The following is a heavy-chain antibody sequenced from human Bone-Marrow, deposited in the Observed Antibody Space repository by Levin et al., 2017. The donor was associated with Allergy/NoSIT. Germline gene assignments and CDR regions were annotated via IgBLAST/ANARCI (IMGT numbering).Heavy chain of an antibody. CDR2: IDPSDSST. D-gene: IGHD6-13*01. CDR3: ARPQIHYSNSCFDS. CDR1: GFDFPSYW. J-gene: IGHJ4*02. V-gene: IGHV5-10-1*01. Sequence: RGESLKISCKGAGFDFPSYWIDWVRQVPGRGLEWMGRIDPSDSSTNYSPSFQGHVTISADKSISTAYLQLTSLKASDNAIYYCARPQIHYSNSCFDSWGQGTPVTVSS.